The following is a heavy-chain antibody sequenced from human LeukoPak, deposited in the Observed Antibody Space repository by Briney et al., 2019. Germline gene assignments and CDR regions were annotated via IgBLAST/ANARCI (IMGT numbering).Heavy chain of an antibody. D-gene: IGHD4-17*01. CDR1: GYTFTSYY. CDR2: INPSGGST. CDR3: ARAYGDYVGAFDM. J-gene: IGHJ3*02. Sequence: ASVKVSCKASGYTFTSYYMHWVRQAPGQGLEWMGIINPSGGSTRYAQKFQGRVTMTRDTSTSTVYMELSSLRSEDTAVYYCARAYGDYVGAFDMWGQGTMVTVSS. V-gene: IGHV1-46*01.